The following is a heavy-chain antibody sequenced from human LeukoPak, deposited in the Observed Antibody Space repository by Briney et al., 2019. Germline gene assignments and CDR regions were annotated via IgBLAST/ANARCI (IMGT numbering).Heavy chain of an antibody. Sequence: GASVKVSCKSSGYTFTSYGISWVRQAPGQGLEWMGWISAYNGNTNYAQKFQARVTITADKSTSTAYMELSSLRSEDTAVYYCATTPPYGDYGYWGQGTLVTVSS. CDR3: ATTPPYGDYGY. V-gene: IGHV1-18*01. D-gene: IGHD4-17*01. CDR2: ISAYNGNT. CDR1: GYTFTSYG. J-gene: IGHJ4*02.